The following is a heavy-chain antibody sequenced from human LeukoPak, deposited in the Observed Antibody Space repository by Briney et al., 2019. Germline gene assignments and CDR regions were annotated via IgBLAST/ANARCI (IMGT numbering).Heavy chain of an antibody. CDR1: GGTFSSYA. J-gene: IGHJ3*02. D-gene: IGHD3-9*01. CDR3: ARADDILTGYLISRDAFDI. CDR2: IIPIFGTA. Sequence: SVKVSCKASGGTFSSYAISWVRQAPGQGLEWMGGIIPIFGTANYAQKFQGRVTITADKSTSTAYMELSSLRSEDTAVYYCARADDILTGYLISRDAFDIWGQGTMVTVSS. V-gene: IGHV1-69*06.